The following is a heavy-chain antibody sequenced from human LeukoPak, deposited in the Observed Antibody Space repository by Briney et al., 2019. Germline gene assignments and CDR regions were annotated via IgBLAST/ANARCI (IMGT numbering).Heavy chain of an antibody. J-gene: IGHJ4*02. CDR3: ARGRGPLGDY. D-gene: IGHD3-16*01. CDR2: INTDGITT. V-gene: IGHV3-74*01. CDR1: GFTFSSYW. Sequence: GGPLRLSCAASGFTFSSYWMHWVRQAPGKGLVWVSRINTDGITTSYADSVKGRFTISRDNAKNTLYLQMNSLRAEDTAVYYCARGRGPLGDYWGQGTLVTVSS.